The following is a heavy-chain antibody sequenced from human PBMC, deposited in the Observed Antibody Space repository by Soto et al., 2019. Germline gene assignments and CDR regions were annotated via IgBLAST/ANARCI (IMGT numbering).Heavy chain of an antibody. J-gene: IGHJ3*02. D-gene: IGHD2-21*01. CDR1: GGSLTDHY. CDR2: VYYSGGT. V-gene: IGHV4-59*11. CDR3: ARGNDWKSSTFDI. Sequence: QVQLQESGPGLVKPSETLSLTCTVAGGSLTDHYWNWFRQSPGKVLHWIGYVYYSGGTNDNPSLKSGVTMSVDTSKNQFSLNLRSLTAADTAVYYCARGNDWKSSTFDIWGQGTMVAVSS.